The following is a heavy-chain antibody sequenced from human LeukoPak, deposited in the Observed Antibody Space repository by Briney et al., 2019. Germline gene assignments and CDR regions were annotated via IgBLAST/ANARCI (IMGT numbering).Heavy chain of an antibody. V-gene: IGHV4-34*01. CDR3: ARGGGYSYGFGIVATPRPRAYYFDY. Sequence: SETLSLTCAVYGGSFSGHYWSWIRQPPGKGLEWIWEINHSGSTNYNPSLKSRVTISVDTSKNQFSLKLSSVTAADTAVYYCARGGGYSYGFGIVATPRPRAYYFDYWGQGTLVTVSS. CDR1: GGSFSGHY. D-gene: IGHD5-12*01. CDR2: INHSGST. J-gene: IGHJ4*02.